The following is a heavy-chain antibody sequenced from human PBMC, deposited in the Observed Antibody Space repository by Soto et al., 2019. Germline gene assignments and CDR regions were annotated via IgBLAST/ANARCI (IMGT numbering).Heavy chain of an antibody. V-gene: IGHV1-18*01. CDR2: ISAYNGNT. CDR3: ARDQERYYYGSGSSA. D-gene: IGHD3-10*01. CDR1: GYTFTSYG. Sequence: QVQLVQSGAEVKKPGASVKVSCKASGYTFTSYGISWVRQAPGQGLEWMGWISAYNGNTNYAQKLQGRVTMTTDTSTSTAYMELRSLRSDDTAVYYGARDQERYYYGSGSSAWGQGTLVTVSS. J-gene: IGHJ5*02.